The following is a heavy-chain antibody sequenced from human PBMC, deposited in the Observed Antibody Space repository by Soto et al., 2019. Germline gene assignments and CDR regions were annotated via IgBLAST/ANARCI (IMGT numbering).Heavy chain of an antibody. CDR2: IYYSGST. CDR1: GGSISSYY. V-gene: IGHV4-59*01. J-gene: IGHJ4*02. Sequence: LSETLSLTCTVSGGSISSYYWSWIRQPPGKGLEWIGYIYYSGSTNYNPSLKSRVTISVDTSKNQFSLKLSSVTAADTAVYYCARVVDDSSGSLRFDYWGQGTLVTVSS. CDR3: ARVVDDSSGSLRFDY. D-gene: IGHD3-22*01.